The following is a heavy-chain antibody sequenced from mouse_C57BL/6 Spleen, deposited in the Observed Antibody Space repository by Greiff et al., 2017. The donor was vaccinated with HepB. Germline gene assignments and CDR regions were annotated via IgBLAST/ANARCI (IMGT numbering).Heavy chain of an antibody. CDR1: GYTFTSYG. D-gene: IGHD2-4*01. V-gene: IGHV1-81*01. J-gene: IGHJ3*01. CDR2: IYPRSGNT. Sequence: VQLQQSGAELARPGASVKLSCKASGYTFTSYGISWVKQRTGQGLEWIGEIYPRSGNTYYNEKFKGKATLTADKSSSTAYMELRSLTSEDSAVYFCARAPYDYDAVAGFAYWGQGTLVTVSA. CDR3: ARAPYDYDAVAGFAY.